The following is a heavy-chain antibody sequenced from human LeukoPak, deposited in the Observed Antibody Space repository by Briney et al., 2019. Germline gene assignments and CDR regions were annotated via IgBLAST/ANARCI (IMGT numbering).Heavy chain of an antibody. J-gene: IGHJ4*02. D-gene: IGHD3-22*01. V-gene: IGHV4-59*01. CDR1: GGSISSYY. Sequence: SETLSLTCTVSGGSISSYYWSWIRQPPGKGLEWIGYIYYSGSTNYNPSLKSRVTISVDTSKNQFSLKLSSVTAADTAVYYCARGMGDSSGYNFDYWGQGTLVTVSS. CDR3: ARGMGDSSGYNFDY. CDR2: IYYSGST.